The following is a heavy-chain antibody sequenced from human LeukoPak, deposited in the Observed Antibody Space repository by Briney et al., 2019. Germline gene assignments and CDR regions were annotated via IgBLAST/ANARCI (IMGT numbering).Heavy chain of an antibody. CDR2: ISSSSSYI. V-gene: IGHV3-21*01. CDR3: ARDTTYGSGTYSFDY. D-gene: IGHD3-10*01. Sequence: GGSLRLSCAASGFTFSSYSMNWVRQAPGKGLEWVSSISSSSSYIYYTDSVKGRFTISRDNAKNSLYLQMNSLRAEDTAVYYCARDTTYGSGTYSFDYWGQGTLVTVSS. J-gene: IGHJ4*02. CDR1: GFTFSSYS.